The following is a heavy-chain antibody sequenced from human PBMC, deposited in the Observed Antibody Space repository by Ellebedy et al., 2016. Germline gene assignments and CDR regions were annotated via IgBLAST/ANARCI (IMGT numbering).Heavy chain of an antibody. D-gene: IGHD5-24*01. Sequence: ASVKVSCKASGYTFTGYYMHWVRQAPGQGLEWMGWINPNSGGTNYAQKFQGWVTMTRDTSISTAYMELSRLRSDDTAVYYCARALVEMATIIEAFDIWGQGTMVTVSS. V-gene: IGHV1-2*04. J-gene: IGHJ3*02. CDR2: INPNSGGT. CDR3: ARALVEMATIIEAFDI. CDR1: GYTFTGYY.